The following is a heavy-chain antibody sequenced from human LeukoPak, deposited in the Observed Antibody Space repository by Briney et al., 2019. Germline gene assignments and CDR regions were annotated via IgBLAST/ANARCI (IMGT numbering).Heavy chain of an antibody. D-gene: IGHD5-12*01. CDR1: GFTFSSYE. CDR3: ATSGSEGVDGHPINWFDP. J-gene: IGHJ5*02. V-gene: IGHV3-48*03. Sequence: GGSLRLSCAASGFTFSSYEMNWVRQAPGKGLEWVSYISSSGSTIYYADSVKGRFTISRDNAKNSLYLQMNSLRAEDTAVYYCATSGSEGVDGHPINWFDPWGQGTLVTVSS. CDR2: ISSSGSTI.